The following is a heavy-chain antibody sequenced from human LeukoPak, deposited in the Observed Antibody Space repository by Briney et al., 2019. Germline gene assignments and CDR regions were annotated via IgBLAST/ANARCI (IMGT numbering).Heavy chain of an antibody. Sequence: SQTLSLTCTVSGGSISSGDYYWSWICQPPGKGLEWIGYIYYSGSTYYNPSLKSRVTISVDTSKNQFSLKLSSVTAADTAVYYCARVDVVGEYYFDYWGQGTLVTVSS. D-gene: IGHD2-15*01. CDR3: ARVDVVGEYYFDY. J-gene: IGHJ4*02. V-gene: IGHV4-30-4*01. CDR2: IYYSGST. CDR1: GGSISSGDYY.